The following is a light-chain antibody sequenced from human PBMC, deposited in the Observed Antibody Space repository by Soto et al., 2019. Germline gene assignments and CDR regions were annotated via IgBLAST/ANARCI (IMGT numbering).Light chain of an antibody. CDR3: QQYDNLPPFT. CDR2: DAS. Sequence: DIQMTQSPSSLSASVGHRVTITCQASQDISNYLNWYQQKPGKAPKLLIYDASNLETGVPSRFSGSGSGTDFTFTISSQQPEDIATYYCQQYDNLPPFTFGPGTKVDIK. CDR1: QDISNY. J-gene: IGKJ3*01. V-gene: IGKV1-33*01.